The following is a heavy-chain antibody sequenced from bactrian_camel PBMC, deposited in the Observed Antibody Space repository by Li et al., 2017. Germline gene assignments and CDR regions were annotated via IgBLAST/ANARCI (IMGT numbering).Heavy chain of an antibody. Sequence: HVQLVESGGGSVQAGGSLRLSCTVSGYTFSRNCLGWFRQAPGKEREAVASIYSGGRGTFYADSVKGRFTMSRDNAWRTVYLQMNSLLPEDTGVYYCTADPYAVVAGSRTCAGESSRGTQVTVS. V-gene: IGHV3-3*01. J-gene: IGHJ4*01. CDR1: GYTFSRNC. CDR2: IYSGGRGT. D-gene: IGHD6*01.